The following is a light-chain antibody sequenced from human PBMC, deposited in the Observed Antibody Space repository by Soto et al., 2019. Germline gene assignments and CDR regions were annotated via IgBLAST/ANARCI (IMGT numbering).Light chain of an antibody. J-gene: IGKJ3*01. CDR2: GAS. Sequence: EIVITQSPATLSVSPVERATLSCRASQSVSSNLAWYQQKPGQAPRLLIYGASTRATGIPARFSGSGSGTEFTLTISSLQSEDFAVYYCQQYNNWPITFGPGTKVDI. V-gene: IGKV3-15*01. CDR1: QSVSSN. CDR3: QQYNNWPIT.